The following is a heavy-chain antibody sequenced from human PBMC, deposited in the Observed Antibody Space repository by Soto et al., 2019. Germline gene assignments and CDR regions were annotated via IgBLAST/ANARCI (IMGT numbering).Heavy chain of an antibody. V-gene: IGHV3-23*01. CDR3: TKASSDRNHMEV. CDR1: RFTFGKFV. Sequence: GGSLRLSCAASRFTFGKFVMRWVRQTPGKGLEWVSTITETGADTYYTDSVKGRFTISRDNSKNTLYLQMTTLRAEDTALYYCTKASSDRNHMEVWGPGTTVTVSS. J-gene: IGHJ6*02. CDR2: ITETGADT.